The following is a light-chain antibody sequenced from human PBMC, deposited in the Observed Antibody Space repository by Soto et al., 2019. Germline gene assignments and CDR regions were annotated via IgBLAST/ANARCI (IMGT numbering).Light chain of an antibody. CDR2: DSN. J-gene: IGLJ2*01. CDR3: GTWDYSLSAVV. V-gene: IGLV1-51*01. CDR1: SSNIGKNY. Sequence: QSVLTQPPSVSAAPGQKVTISCSGTSSNIGKNYVSWYQHLPGTTPKLLIYDSNKRPSGIPDRFSGSKSGTSATLGITGLQTGDEADYYCGTWDYSLSAVVFGGGTKVTVL.